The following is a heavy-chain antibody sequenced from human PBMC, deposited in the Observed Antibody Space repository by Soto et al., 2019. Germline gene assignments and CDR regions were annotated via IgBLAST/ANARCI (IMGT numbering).Heavy chain of an antibody. CDR1: GYTFTSYY. V-gene: IGHV1-46*01. CDR3: ACVGSRREEVSTYGMYV. D-gene: IGHD4-17*01. Sequence: ASVKVSCKASGYTFTSYYMHWVRQAPGQGLEWMGIINPSGGSTSYAQKFQGRVTMTRDTSTSTVYMELSSLRSEDTAVYYCACVGSRREEVSTYGMYVWSQGTLVTVSS. J-gene: IGHJ4*02. CDR2: INPSGGST.